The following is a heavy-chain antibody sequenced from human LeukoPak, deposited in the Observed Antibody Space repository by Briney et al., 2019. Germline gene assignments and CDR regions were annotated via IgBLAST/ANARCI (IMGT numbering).Heavy chain of an antibody. D-gene: IGHD2-2*01. Sequence: SVKVSCKASGGTFSSYAISWERQAPGQGLEWMGGIIPIFGTANYAQKFQGRVTITADESTSTAYMELSSLRSEDTAVYYCATSPVVVVPAAIDYWGQGTLATVSS. J-gene: IGHJ4*02. CDR1: GGTFSSYA. V-gene: IGHV1-69*13. CDR3: ATSPVVVVPAAIDY. CDR2: IIPIFGTA.